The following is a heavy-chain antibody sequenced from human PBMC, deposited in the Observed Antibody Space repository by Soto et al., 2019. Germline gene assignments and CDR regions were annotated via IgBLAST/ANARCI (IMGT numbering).Heavy chain of an antibody. V-gene: IGHV3-13*01. CDR3: ARGLGPTAGYSYDG. CDR1: GFTFSSYD. CDR2: IGTAGDT. Sequence: GGSLRLSCAASGFTFSSYDMHWVRQATGKGLEWVSAIGTAGDTYYPGSVKGRFTISRENAKNSLYLQMNSLRAEDTAVYYCARGLGPTAGYSYDGWGQGTLVTVSS. D-gene: IGHD5-18*01. J-gene: IGHJ4*02.